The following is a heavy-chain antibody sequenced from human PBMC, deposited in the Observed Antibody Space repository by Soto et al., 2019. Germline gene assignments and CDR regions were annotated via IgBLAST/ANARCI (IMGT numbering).Heavy chain of an antibody. CDR2: IIPIFGTA. D-gene: IGHD1-1*01. V-gene: IGHV1-69*12. J-gene: IGHJ3*02. Sequence: QVQLVQSGAEVKKPGSSVKVSYKASGGTFSSYAISWVRQAPGQGLEWMGGIIPIFGTANYAQKFQGRVTLTADASTSTAYMALSRLRSEDTAVYYCARERPPADAFDIWGQVTMVTVSS. CDR1: GGTFSSYA. CDR3: ARERPPADAFDI.